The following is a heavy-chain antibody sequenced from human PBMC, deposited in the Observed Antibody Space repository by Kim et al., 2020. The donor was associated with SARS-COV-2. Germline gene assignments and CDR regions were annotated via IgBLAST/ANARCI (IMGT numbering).Heavy chain of an antibody. CDR3: ATLTEYDYRRRFHY. D-gene: IGHD3-16*02. CDR2: INPNSGGA. V-gene: IGHV1-2*06. CDR1: GYTFAGYY. Sequence: ASVKVSCKAFGYTFAGYYIHWVRQAPGQGLEWMGRINPNSGGANYGQKFQGRVTLTTDTSINTAYMELRSLTSDDTAMYYCATLTEYDYRRRFHYWGQGTLVTLSS. J-gene: IGHJ4*02.